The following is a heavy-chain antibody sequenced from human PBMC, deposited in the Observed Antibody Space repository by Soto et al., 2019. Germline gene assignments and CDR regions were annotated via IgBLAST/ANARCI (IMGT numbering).Heavy chain of an antibody. D-gene: IGHD3-22*01. J-gene: IGHJ4*02. Sequence: SHTLSLTCAISGYSVSGNSAALNWIRQSPSRGLEWLGRTYYRSKWYKHYAVSVKSRITVNPDTSKNQFSLQLNSVTPEDTAVYYCARSGPGGYIDYWGQGTLVTVPQ. V-gene: IGHV6-1*01. CDR3: ARSGPGGYIDY. CDR2: TYYRSKWYK. CDR1: GYSVSGNSAA.